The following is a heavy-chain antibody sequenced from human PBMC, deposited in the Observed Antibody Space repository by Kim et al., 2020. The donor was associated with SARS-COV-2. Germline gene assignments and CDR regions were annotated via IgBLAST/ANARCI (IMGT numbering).Heavy chain of an antibody. D-gene: IGHD3-3*01. CDR3: ARLPKKSDDDDFWSNGMDV. CDR1: GYTFTSYA. V-gene: IGHV7-4-1*02. CDR2: INTNTGNP. Sequence: ASVKVSCKASGYTFTSYAMNWVRQAPGQGLEWMGWINTNTGNPTYAQGFTGRFVFSLDTSVSTAYLQISSLKAEDTAVYYCARLPKKSDDDDFWSNGMDVWGQGTTVTVSS. J-gene: IGHJ6*02.